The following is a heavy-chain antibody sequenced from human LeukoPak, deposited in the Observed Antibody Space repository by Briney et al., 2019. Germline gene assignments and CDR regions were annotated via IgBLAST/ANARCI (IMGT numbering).Heavy chain of an antibody. CDR1: GFTFSSYG. V-gene: IGHV3-30*02. Sequence: PGGSLRLSRAASGFTFSSYGMHWVRQAPGKGLEWVAFIRYDGSNKYYADSVKGRFTISRDNSKNTLYLQMNRLRAEDTAVYYCAKGLLRFLEWSFDPWGQGTLVTVSS. D-gene: IGHD3-3*01. CDR2: IRYDGSNK. J-gene: IGHJ5*02. CDR3: AKGLLRFLEWSFDP.